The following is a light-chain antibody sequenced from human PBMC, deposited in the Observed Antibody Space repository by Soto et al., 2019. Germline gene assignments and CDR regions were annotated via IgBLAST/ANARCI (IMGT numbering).Light chain of an antibody. V-gene: IGKV3-15*01. CDR3: QQYNSWPPIT. CDR1: QSVNTN. Sequence: IGLTQSPGTLSVYPGERATLSCRASQSVNTNLAWYQQKPGQAPRLLIYGASTRATGIPARFSGSGSGTEFTLTISSLQSEDFAVYYCQQYNSWPPITFGQGTRLEIK. CDR2: GAS. J-gene: IGKJ5*01.